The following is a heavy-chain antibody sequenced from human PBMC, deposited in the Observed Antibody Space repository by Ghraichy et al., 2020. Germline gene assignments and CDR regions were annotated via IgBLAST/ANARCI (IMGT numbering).Heavy chain of an antibody. CDR2: IRYDGSSL. Sequence: GESLRLSCTVAGLTFSSYGMNWVRQAPGKGLEWVAFIRYDGSSLYYAESVKGRFTISRDNSKNTLSLQMNSLRPEDTAVYYCAKRGDYTGSYDDPFDSWGQGTMVTVSS. D-gene: IGHD1-1*01. CDR1: GLTFSSYG. V-gene: IGHV3-30*02. CDR3: AKRGDYTGSYDDPFDS. J-gene: IGHJ3*01.